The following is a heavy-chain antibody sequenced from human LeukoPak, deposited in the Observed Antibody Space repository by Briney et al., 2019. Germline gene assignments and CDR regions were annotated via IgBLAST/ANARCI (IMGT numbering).Heavy chain of an antibody. V-gene: IGHV4-59*08. J-gene: IGHJ4*02. CDR1: GGSISSYY. Sequence: SETLSLTCTVSGGSISSYYWSWIRQPPGKGLEWIGYIYYSGSTNYNPSLKSRVTISVDTSKNQFSLKLSSVTAADTAVYYCASSTSYQYYFDYWGQGTLVTVSS. CDR3: ASSTSYQYYFDY. D-gene: IGHD2-2*01. CDR2: IYYSGST.